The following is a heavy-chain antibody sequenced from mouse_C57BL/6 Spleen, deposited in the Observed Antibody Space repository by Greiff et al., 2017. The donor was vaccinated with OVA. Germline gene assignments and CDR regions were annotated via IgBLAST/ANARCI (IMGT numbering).Heavy chain of an antibody. CDR3: ARRTDYAMDY. CDR2: IWSGGST. Sequence: KSLEWLGVIWSGGSTDYNAAFISRLSISKDNSKSQVFFKMNSLQADDTAIYYCARRTDYAMDYWGQGTSVTVSS. J-gene: IGHJ4*01. V-gene: IGHV2-2*01.